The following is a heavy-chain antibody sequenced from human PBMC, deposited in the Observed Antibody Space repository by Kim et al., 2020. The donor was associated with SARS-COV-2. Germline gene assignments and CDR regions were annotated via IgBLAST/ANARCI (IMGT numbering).Heavy chain of an antibody. D-gene: IGHD5-12*01. Sequence: GGSLRLSCAASGFTFSSYWMHWVRQAPGKGLVWVSRINSDGSSTSYADSVKGRFTISRDNAKNTLYLQMNSLRAEDTAVYYCARARGYSGYDDDFDYWGQGTLVTVSS. J-gene: IGHJ4*02. CDR3: ARARGYSGYDDDFDY. CDR2: INSDGSST. CDR1: GFTFSSYW. V-gene: IGHV3-74*01.